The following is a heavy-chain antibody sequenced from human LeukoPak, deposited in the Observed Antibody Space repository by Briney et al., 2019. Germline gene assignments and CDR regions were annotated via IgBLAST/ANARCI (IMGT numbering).Heavy chain of an antibody. Sequence: GGSLRLSCAASGFTVSSNYMSWVRQAPGKELEWVSVIYSGGSTYYADSVKGRFTISRDNSKNTLNLQLNTLRAEDTAVYYCARGYSSSWYFDYWGQGTLVTVSS. J-gene: IGHJ4*02. CDR1: GFTVSSNY. V-gene: IGHV3-53*01. CDR3: ARGYSSSWYFDY. CDR2: IYSGGST. D-gene: IGHD6-13*01.